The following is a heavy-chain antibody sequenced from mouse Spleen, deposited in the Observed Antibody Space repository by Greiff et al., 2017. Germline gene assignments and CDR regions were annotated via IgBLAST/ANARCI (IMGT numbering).Heavy chain of an antibody. V-gene: IGHV1-7*01. D-gene: IGHD1-1*01. CDR3: GITTVVATYY. CDR1: GYTFTSYW. J-gene: IGHJ2*01. CDR2: INPSSGYT. Sequence: VQLQQSGAELAKPGASVKLSCTASGYTFTSYWMHWVQQRPGQGLEWIGYINPSSGYTKYNQKFKDKATLTADKSSSTAYMQLSSLTYEDSAVYYCGITTVVATYYWGQGTTLTVSS.